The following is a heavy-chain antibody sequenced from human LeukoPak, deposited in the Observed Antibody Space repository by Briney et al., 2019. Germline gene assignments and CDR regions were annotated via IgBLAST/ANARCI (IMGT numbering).Heavy chain of an antibody. V-gene: IGHV1-46*01. Sequence: ASVKVSCKASGYTFTSYCMHWVRQAPGQGLEWMGIINPSGGSTSYAQKFQGRVTMTRDTSTSTVYMELSSLRSEDTAVYYCAGGCRDCPLKGYFQHWGQGTLVTVSS. CDR1: GYTFTSYC. J-gene: IGHJ1*01. CDR3: AGGCRDCPLKGYFQH. D-gene: IGHD2-21*02. CDR2: INPSGGST.